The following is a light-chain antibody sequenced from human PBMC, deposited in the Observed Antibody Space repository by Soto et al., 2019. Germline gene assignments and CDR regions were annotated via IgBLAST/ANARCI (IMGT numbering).Light chain of an antibody. CDR2: GAA. J-gene: IGKJ5*01. CDR3: QRYNDWPPA. Sequence: EIVMTQSPATLSVSPGERPTLSCRASQSVSSNLAWYQQKPGQAPRLLIYGAAIRATGIPARFSGSGSGTEFTLTISSLQSEDFAVYYCQRYNDWPPAFGQGTRLEIK. CDR1: QSVSSN. V-gene: IGKV3D-15*01.